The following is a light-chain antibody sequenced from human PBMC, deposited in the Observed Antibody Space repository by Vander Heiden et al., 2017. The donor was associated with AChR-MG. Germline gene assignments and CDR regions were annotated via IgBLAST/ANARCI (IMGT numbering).Light chain of an antibody. CDR2: AAS. CDR3: QQSYSTPRHT. CDR1: QSISSY. V-gene: IGKV1-39*01. J-gene: IGKJ2*01. Sequence: DIQMTQSPSPLSASVGDRVTITCRASQSISSYLNWYQQKPGKAPKLLIYAASSLQSGGPSRFSGSGSGTDFTLTISSLQPEDFATYYCQQSYSTPRHTFGQGTKLEIK.